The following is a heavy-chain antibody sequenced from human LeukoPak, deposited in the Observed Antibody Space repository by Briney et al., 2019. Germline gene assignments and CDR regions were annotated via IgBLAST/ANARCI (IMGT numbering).Heavy chain of an antibody. CDR2: IYYSGST. CDR1: GGSISSYY. CDR3: ARAPYYYDSSGYFSFDY. J-gene: IGHJ4*02. Sequence: PSETLSLTCTVSGGSISSYYWSWIRQPPGKELEWIGYIYYSGSTNYNPSLKSRVTISVDTSKNQFSLKLSSVTAADTAVYYCARAPYYYDSSGYFSFDYWGQGTLVTVSS. D-gene: IGHD3-22*01. V-gene: IGHV4-59*01.